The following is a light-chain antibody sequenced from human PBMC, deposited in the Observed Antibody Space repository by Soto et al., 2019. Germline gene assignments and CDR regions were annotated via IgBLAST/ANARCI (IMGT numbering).Light chain of an antibody. CDR3: CSYAGGSPFWV. CDR2: EVS. Sequence: QSARTQPASVSGTTGQSITISCTGTSSDVGSYNVVSWYQQHPVKAPKLMIFEVSERPSGVSNRFSGSKSGTTASLTISWLRADDDADYYCCSYAGGSPFWVFCGVTTLSVL. CDR1: SSDVGSYNV. J-gene: IGLJ3*02. V-gene: IGLV2-23*02.